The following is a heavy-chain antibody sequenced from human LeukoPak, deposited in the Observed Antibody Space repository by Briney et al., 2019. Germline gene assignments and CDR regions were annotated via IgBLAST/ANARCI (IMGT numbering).Heavy chain of an antibody. CDR3: XXXXXXXXXXFWSGYPYYFDY. J-gene: IGHJ4*02. V-gene: IGHV3-74*01. CDR2: INSDGSST. CDR1: GFTFSSYW. Sequence: GGSLRLSCAASGFTFSSYWMHWVRQAPGKGLVWVSRINSDGSSTSYADSVKGRFTISRDNAKNTLYLQMNSLRAEDTAVYYCXXXXXXXXXXFWSGYPYYFDYWGQGTLVIVSS. D-gene: IGHD3-3*01.